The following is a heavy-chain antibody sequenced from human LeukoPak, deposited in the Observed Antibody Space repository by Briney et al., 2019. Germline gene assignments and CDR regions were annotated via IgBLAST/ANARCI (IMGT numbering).Heavy chain of an antibody. D-gene: IGHD6-13*01. J-gene: IGHJ4*02. CDR1: GGSISSYY. CDR2: IYYSGST. V-gene: IGHV4-59*01. Sequence: ASETLSLTCTVSGGSISSYYWSWIRQPPGKGLEWIWYIYYSGSTNYNPSLKSRVTISVDTSKNQFSLKLSSVTAADTAVYYCAKLKDRTAAVTGYFDYWGQGTLVTVSS. CDR3: AKLKDRTAAVTGYFDY.